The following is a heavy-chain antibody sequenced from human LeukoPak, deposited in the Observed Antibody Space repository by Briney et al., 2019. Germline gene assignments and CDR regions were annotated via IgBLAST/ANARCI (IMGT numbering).Heavy chain of an antibody. J-gene: IGHJ4*02. V-gene: IGHV3-30*02. Sequence: PGGSLRLSCAASGFTFSSYGMHWARQAPGKGLEWVAFVRYDGSNKYYADSVRGRSTISRDNSKNTLYLQMNSLRAEDTAVYYCAKAANPYSSGYYFDYWGQGTLVTVSS. CDR2: VRYDGSNK. D-gene: IGHD3-22*01. CDR1: GFTFSSYG. CDR3: AKAANPYSSGYYFDY.